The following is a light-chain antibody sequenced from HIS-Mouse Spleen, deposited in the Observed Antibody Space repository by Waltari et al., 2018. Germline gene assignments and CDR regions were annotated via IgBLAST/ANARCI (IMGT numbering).Light chain of an antibody. CDR1: SSDVGSYNL. CDR3: CSYAGSSTVV. Sequence: QSALTQPASVSGSPGQSITISCTGTSSDVGSYNLVSWYQQPPGKAPKLMVYEGSKRPSGVSNRFYGSKSGNTASLTISGLQAEDEADYYCCSYAGSSTVVFGGGTKLTVL. CDR2: EGS. J-gene: IGLJ2*01. V-gene: IGLV2-23*01.